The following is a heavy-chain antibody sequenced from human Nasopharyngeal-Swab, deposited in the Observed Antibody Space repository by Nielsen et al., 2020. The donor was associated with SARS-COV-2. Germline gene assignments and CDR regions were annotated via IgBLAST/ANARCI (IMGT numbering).Heavy chain of an antibody. CDR2: IKQDGSEK. CDR3: ARDKGMRDYVWGSYRSSYYYYYGMDV. V-gene: IGHV3-7*01. Sequence: GGSLRLSCAGSGFTFSRYWMSWVRQAPGKRLEWVANIKQDGSEKYYEDSVKGRFTISRDNAKNSLYLQMNSLRAEDTAVYYCARDKGMRDYVWGSYRSSYYYYYGMDVWGQGTTVTVSS. CDR1: GFTFSRYW. J-gene: IGHJ6*02. D-gene: IGHD3-16*02.